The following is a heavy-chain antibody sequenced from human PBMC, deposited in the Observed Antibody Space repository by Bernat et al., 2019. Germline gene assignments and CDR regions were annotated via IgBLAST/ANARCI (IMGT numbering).Heavy chain of an antibody. D-gene: IGHD3-10*01. CDR2: IWYDGSNK. CDR3: AREGHYLLYYYYGMDV. J-gene: IGHJ6*02. Sequence: QVQLVESGGGVVQPGRSLRLSCAASGFTFSSYGMHWVRQAPGKGLEWVAVIWYDGSNKYYADAVKGRFIISRDNSKNTLYLQMNSLRAEDTAVYYCAREGHYLLYYYYGMDVWGQGTTVTVSS. V-gene: IGHV3-33*01. CDR1: GFTFSSYG.